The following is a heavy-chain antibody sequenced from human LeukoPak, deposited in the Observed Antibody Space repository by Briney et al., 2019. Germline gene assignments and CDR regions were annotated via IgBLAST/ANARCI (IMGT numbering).Heavy chain of an antibody. Sequence: GASVKVSCKVSGYTLTELSMHWVRQAPGKGLEWMGGFDPEDGETIYAQKFQGRVTMTEDTSTDTAYMELSSLRSEDTAVYYCATDRPIYNWEYKTEDYFDYWGRGTLVTVSS. J-gene: IGHJ4*02. D-gene: IGHD1-20*01. CDR3: ATDRPIYNWEYKTEDYFDY. CDR2: FDPEDGET. V-gene: IGHV1-24*01. CDR1: GYTLTELS.